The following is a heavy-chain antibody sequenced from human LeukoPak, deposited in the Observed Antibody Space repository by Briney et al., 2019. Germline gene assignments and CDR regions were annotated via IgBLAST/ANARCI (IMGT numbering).Heavy chain of an antibody. V-gene: IGHV4-34*01. Sequence: SETLSLTCAVYDGSFSGYYWSWIRQPPGKGLEWIGEINHSGSTNYNPSLESRATISLDTSKSQFSLRLSSVTAADTALYYCARGPPPYGMDVWGQGTTVTVSS. CDR3: ARGPPPYGMDV. CDR1: DGSFSGYY. CDR2: INHSGST. J-gene: IGHJ6*02.